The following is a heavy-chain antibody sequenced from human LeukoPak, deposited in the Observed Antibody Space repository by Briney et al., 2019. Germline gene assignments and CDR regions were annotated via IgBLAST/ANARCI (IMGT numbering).Heavy chain of an antibody. Sequence: GASVKVSCKASGYTFTGYYMHWVRRAPGQRLEWMGYIYPNSGATKYAQKFQGRVTMTRDTSISTAYMELSGLRSDDTAVYYCGTLLSNGPFDYWGQGSLVTVSS. CDR3: GTLLSNGPFDY. V-gene: IGHV1-2*02. J-gene: IGHJ4*02. CDR1: GYTFTGYY. CDR2: IYPNSGAT.